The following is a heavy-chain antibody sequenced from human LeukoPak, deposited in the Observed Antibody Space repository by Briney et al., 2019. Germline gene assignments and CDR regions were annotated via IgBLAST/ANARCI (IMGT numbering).Heavy chain of an antibody. Sequence: PGGSLRLSCAASGFTFSSYEMNWVRQAPGKGLEWVSYISSSGSTIYYADSVKGRFTISRDNAKNSLYLQMNSLGAEDTAVYYCEGSGYSGYDPYYFDYWGQGTLVTVSS. V-gene: IGHV3-48*03. D-gene: IGHD5-12*01. J-gene: IGHJ4*02. CDR2: ISSSGSTI. CDR1: GFTFSSYE. CDR3: EGSGYSGYDPYYFDY.